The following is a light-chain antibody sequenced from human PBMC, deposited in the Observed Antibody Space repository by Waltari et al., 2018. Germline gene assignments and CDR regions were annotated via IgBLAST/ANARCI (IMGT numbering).Light chain of an antibody. CDR2: GAS. V-gene: IGKV3-20*01. Sequence: ELVLTQSPGTLSLSPGERATLSCRASQSVSSSYLAWYQQKPGQAPRLLIYGASSRATGIPDRFSGSGCGTDFSLTISRLEPEDFAVYYCQQYGSSPPYTFGQGTKLEIQ. CDR1: QSVSSSY. J-gene: IGKJ2*01. CDR3: QQYGSSPPYT.